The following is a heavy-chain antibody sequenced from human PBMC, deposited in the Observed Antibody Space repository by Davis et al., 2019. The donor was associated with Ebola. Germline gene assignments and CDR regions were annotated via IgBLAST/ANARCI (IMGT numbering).Heavy chain of an antibody. CDR1: GGSFSGYY. CDR2: INHSGST. CDR3: ARDDSSGCDY. V-gene: IGHV4-34*01. Sequence: PSETLSLTCTVYGGSFSGYYWSWIRQPPGKGLEWIGEINHSGSTNYNPSLKSRVTISVDTSKNQFSLKLSSVTAADTAVYYCARDDSSGCDYWGQGTLVTVSS. J-gene: IGHJ4*02. D-gene: IGHD3-22*01.